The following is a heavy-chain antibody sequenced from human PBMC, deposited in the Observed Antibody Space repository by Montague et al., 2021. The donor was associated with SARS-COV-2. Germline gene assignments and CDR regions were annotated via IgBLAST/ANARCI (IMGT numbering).Heavy chain of an antibody. CDR1: GGSISSSSYC. CDR2: IYYSGST. D-gene: IGHD1-26*01. V-gene: IGHV4-39*01. CDR3: AIEVGAMVYYYGMDV. Sequence: SETLSLTCTVSGGSISSSSYCWGWIRQPPGRGLEWIGSIYYSGSTYYNPSLKGRVTISVDTSKNQFSLKLSSVTAADTAVYYCAIEVGAMVYYYGMDVWGQGTTVTVSS. J-gene: IGHJ6*02.